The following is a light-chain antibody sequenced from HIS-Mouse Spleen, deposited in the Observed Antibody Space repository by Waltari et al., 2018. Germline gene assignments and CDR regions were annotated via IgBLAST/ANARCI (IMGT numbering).Light chain of an antibody. Sequence: QSALTQPASAGGSPGQSITISCTGTRSDVGGYNLFSWYQQHPGKAPKLMIYDVSNRPTGVSNRFSGSKSGNTASLTISGLQAEDEADYYCSSYTSSSTYVFGTGTNVTVL. CDR3: SSYTSSSTYV. V-gene: IGLV2-14*03. CDR2: DVS. J-gene: IGLJ1*01. CDR1: RSDVGGYNL.